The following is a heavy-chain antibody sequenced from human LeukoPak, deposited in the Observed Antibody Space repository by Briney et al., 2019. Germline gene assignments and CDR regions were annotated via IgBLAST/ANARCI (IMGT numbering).Heavy chain of an antibody. V-gene: IGHV4-38-2*01. Sequence: SETLSLTCAVSGYSISSGYYWGWIRQPPGKGLEWIGSIYHSGSTYYNPSLKSRVTISVDTSKNQFSLKLSSVTAADTAVYYCARNDILIGYSSTEFDYWGQGTLVTVSS. CDR2: IYHSGST. CDR1: GYSISSGYY. CDR3: ARNDILIGYSSTEFDY. D-gene: IGHD3-9*01. J-gene: IGHJ4*02.